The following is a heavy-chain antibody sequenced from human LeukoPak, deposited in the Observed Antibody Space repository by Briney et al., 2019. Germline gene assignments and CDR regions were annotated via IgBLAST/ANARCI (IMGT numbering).Heavy chain of an antibody. CDR1: GGSISSSS. Sequence: PSETLSLTCTVSGGSISSSSYYWGWIRQPPGKGLEWVSSISSSSSYIYYADSVKGRFTISRDNAKNSLYLQMNSLRAEDTAVYYCAREHCSSTSCQDAFDIWGQGTMVTVSS. D-gene: IGHD2-2*01. CDR2: ISSSSSYI. CDR3: AREHCSSTSCQDAFDI. V-gene: IGHV3-21*01. J-gene: IGHJ3*02.